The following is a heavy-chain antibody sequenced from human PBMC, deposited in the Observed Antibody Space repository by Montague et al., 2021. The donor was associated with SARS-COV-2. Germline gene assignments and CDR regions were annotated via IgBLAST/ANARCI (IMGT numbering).Heavy chain of an antibody. CDR1: GGSISSSSYY. J-gene: IGHJ4*02. CDR2: IYYSGST. V-gene: IGHV4-39*07. D-gene: IGHD2-15*01. CDR3: ARVISRQNNIVVVGLYYFDY. Sequence: SETLSLTCTVSGGSISSSSYYWGWIRQPPGKGLEWIGSIYYSGSTYYNPSLKSRVTISVDTSENQFSLKLSSVTAADTAVYYCARVISRQNNIVVVGLYYFDYWGQGTLVTVSS.